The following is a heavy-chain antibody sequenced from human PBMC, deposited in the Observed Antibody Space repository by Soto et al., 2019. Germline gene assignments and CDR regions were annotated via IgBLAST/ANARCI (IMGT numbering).Heavy chain of an antibody. J-gene: IGHJ6*02. CDR2: INHSGST. CDR1: GGSFSGYY. Sequence: QVQLQQWGAGLLKPSETLSLTCAVYGGSFSGYYWSWIRQPPGKGLEWIGEINHSGSTNYNPSLKSRATISVDTSKNQFSLKLSSVHAADTAVYYGARGHQRYYDYYGMDVWGQGTTVTVSS. V-gene: IGHV4-34*01. D-gene: IGHD6-25*01. CDR3: ARGHQRYYDYYGMDV.